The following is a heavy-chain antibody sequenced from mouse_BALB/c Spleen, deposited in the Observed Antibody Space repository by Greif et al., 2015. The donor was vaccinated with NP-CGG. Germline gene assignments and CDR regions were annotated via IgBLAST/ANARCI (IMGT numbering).Heavy chain of an antibody. Sequence: VQLVESGAELVEPGASVKLSCKASGYTFTSYWMHWVKQRPGQGLEWIGEINPSNGRTNYNEKFKSKATLTVDKSSSTAYMQLSSLTSEDSAVYYCAIYDGYYYYAMDYWGQGTSVTVSS. CDR1: GYTFTSYW. D-gene: IGHD2-3*01. CDR3: AIYDGYYYYAMDY. CDR2: INPSNGRT. V-gene: IGHV1S81*02. J-gene: IGHJ4*01.